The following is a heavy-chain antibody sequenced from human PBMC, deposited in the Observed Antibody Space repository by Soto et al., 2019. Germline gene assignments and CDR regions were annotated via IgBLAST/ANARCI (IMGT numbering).Heavy chain of an antibody. J-gene: IGHJ4*02. CDR3: AKDRYSGHDIPSSLDY. V-gene: IGHV3-23*01. Sequence: GGSLRLSCAASGFTFSTYAMSWVRQAPGKGLEWVSAISGSGGSTYYTDSVKGRFTISRDNSKNTLYLQINSLTADDTAIYYCAKDRYSGHDIPSSLDYWGQGTLVTVSS. CDR1: GFTFSTYA. CDR2: ISGSGGST. D-gene: IGHD5-12*01.